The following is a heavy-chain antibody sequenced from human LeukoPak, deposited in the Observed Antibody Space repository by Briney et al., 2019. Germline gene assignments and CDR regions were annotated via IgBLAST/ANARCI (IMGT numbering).Heavy chain of an antibody. V-gene: IGHV3-23*01. J-gene: IGHJ4*02. D-gene: IGHD6-19*01. CDR1: GFTFSNYW. Sequence: GGSLRLSCAASGFTFSNYWMTWVRQATGKGLEWVSLISGSGDSTYYADSVKGRFTISRDNSNNTLSLQMNSLRAEDTAVYYCAKGLQIGYATGWKNPFDYWGQGTLVTVSS. CDR2: ISGSGDST. CDR3: AKGLQIGYATGWKNPFDY.